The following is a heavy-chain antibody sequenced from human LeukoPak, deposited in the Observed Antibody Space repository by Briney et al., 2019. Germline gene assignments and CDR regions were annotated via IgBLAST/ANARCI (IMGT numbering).Heavy chain of an antibody. J-gene: IGHJ2*01. CDR2: IYYSGST. Sequence: PSETLSLTCTVSGGSISSSSYYWGWIRQPPGKGLEWIGSIYYSGSTYYNPSLKSRVTISVDTSKNQFSLKLSSVAAADTAVYYCARVGSGWYWYFDLWGRGTLVTVSS. D-gene: IGHD6-19*01. V-gene: IGHV4-39*07. CDR3: ARVGSGWYWYFDL. CDR1: GGSISSSSYY.